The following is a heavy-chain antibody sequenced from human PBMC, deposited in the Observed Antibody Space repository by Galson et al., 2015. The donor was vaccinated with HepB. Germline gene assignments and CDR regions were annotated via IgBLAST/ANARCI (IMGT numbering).Heavy chain of an antibody. CDR1: GGSFSDYY. CDR3: ARGSCSRPTCYTKSHDAFDI. CDR2: INQSGDT. D-gene: IGHD2-2*02. J-gene: IGHJ3*02. Sequence: ETLSLTCAVYGGSFSDYYWNWIRQPPGTGLEWIGEINQSGDTNYNPSLKSRVSISVDTSKDQFSLELRSLAAADTAVYYCARGSCSRPTCYTKSHDAFDIWGQGTMVTVSS. V-gene: IGHV4-34*01.